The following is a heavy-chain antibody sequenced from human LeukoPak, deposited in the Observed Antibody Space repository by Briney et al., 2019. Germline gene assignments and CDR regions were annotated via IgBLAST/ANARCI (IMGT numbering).Heavy chain of an antibody. D-gene: IGHD1-1*01. CDR3: AYGTAFDY. Sequence: GGSLRLSCAASGFTFSNYAMSWVRQAPGKGLEWASSITGSGGSTYYADSVKGRFTISRDNSKNTLYLQMNSLRAEDTAVYYCAYGTAFDYWGQGTLVTVSS. V-gene: IGHV3-23*01. CDR1: GFTFSNYA. CDR2: ITGSGGST. J-gene: IGHJ4*02.